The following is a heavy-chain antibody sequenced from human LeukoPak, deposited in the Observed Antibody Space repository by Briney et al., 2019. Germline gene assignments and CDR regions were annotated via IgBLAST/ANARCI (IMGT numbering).Heavy chain of an antibody. CDR1: GGSISSYY. J-gene: IGHJ4*02. Sequence: SDTLSLTCSVSGGSISSYYWSWIRQPAGKGPEWIGRIYSSGSTNYNPSLKSRVTMSIDTSKNQFSLKLSSVTAADTAVYYCARDGEMATIENYFDYWGQGTLVTVSS. D-gene: IGHD5-24*01. V-gene: IGHV4-4*07. CDR3: ARDGEMATIENYFDY. CDR2: IYSSGST.